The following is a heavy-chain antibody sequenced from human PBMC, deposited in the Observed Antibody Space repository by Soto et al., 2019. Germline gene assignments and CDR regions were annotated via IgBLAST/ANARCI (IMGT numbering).Heavy chain of an antibody. V-gene: IGHV3-33*01. J-gene: IGHJ6*02. Sequence: GGSLRLSCAASGFTFSSYGMHWVRQAPGKGLEWVAVIWYDGSNKYYADSVKGRFTISRDNSKNTLYLQMNSLRAEDTAVYYCASGWGGYSGYEPGYYYGMDVWGQGTTVTV. CDR1: GFTFSSYG. CDR2: IWYDGSNK. CDR3: ASGWGGYSGYEPGYYYGMDV. D-gene: IGHD5-12*01.